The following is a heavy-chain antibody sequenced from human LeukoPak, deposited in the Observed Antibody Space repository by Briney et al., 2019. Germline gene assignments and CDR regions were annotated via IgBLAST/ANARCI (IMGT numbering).Heavy chain of an antibody. D-gene: IGHD3-10*01. CDR2: FDPEDGET. J-gene: IGHJ4*02. V-gene: IGHV1-24*01. CDR1: GYTLTELS. Sequence: ASVKVSCKVSGYTLTELSMHWVRQAPGKGLEWMGGFDPEDGETIYAQKFQGRVTMTEDTSTDTAYMELSSLRSEDTAVYYCATKWFGELLFDYWGQGTLVTVSS. CDR3: ATKWFGELLFDY.